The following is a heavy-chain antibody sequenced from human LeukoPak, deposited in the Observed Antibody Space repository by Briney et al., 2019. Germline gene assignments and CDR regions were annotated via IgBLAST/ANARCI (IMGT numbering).Heavy chain of an antibody. CDR1: GFTFSSYG. CDR2: IWYDGSNK. CDR3: AKDSLGAALDY. V-gene: IGHV3-33*06. Sequence: GRSLRLSCAASGFTFSSYGMHWVRQAPGKGLEWVAVIWYDGSNKYYADSVKGRFTISRDNSKNTLYLQMNSLRAEDTAVYYCAKDSLGAALDYWGQGTLVTVSS. J-gene: IGHJ4*02. D-gene: IGHD6-6*01.